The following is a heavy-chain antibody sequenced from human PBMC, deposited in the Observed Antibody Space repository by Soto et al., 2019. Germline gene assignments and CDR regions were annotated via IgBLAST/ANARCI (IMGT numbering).Heavy chain of an antibody. CDR3: VRVERIAVPWLDL. V-gene: IGHV4-38-2*02. D-gene: IGHD6-19*01. CDR1: GYSISRGYH. Sequence: SETLSLTCTVSGYSISRGYHWGWIRQPPGKGLECIGTIYYSGSTYYNPSLKSRFTISVDTSKNQFSLKLTSVTAADTAVYSCVRVERIAVPWLDLWGQGTLVTVSS. J-gene: IGHJ5*02. CDR2: IYYSGST.